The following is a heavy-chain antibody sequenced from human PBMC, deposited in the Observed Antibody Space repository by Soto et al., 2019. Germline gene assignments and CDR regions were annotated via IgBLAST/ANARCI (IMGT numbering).Heavy chain of an antibody. Sequence: QVQLQESGPGLVKPSQTLSLTCTVSGGSISSGGYYWSWIRQHPGKGLEWIGYIYYSGSTYYNPSLKSRVTISVDTSKNQFSLKLSSVTAADTAVYYCARAPILSYDSSGYPLSIFDYWGQGTLVTVSS. CDR2: IYYSGST. CDR1: GGSISSGGYY. CDR3: ARAPILSYDSSGYPLSIFDY. V-gene: IGHV4-31*03. D-gene: IGHD3-22*01. J-gene: IGHJ4*02.